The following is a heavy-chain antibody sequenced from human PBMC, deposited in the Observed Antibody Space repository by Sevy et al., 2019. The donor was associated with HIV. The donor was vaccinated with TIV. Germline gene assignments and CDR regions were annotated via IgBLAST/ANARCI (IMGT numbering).Heavy chain of an antibody. Sequence: ASVKVSCKVSGYTLTELSMHWVRQAPGKGLEWMGGFDPEDGETIYAQKFQGRVTMTEDTSTDTAYMELSSLRSEETAVYYCATAVMITFGGVIANDYWGQGTLVTVSS. J-gene: IGHJ4*02. V-gene: IGHV1-24*01. CDR2: FDPEDGET. CDR1: GYTLTELS. CDR3: ATAVMITFGGVIANDY. D-gene: IGHD3-16*02.